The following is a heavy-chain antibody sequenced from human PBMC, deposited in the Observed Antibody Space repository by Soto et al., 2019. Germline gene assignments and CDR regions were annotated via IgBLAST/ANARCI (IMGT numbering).Heavy chain of an antibody. D-gene: IGHD1-26*01. CDR2: ISSSSSTI. V-gene: IGHV3-48*02. Sequence: GGSLRLSCAASGFTFSSYSMNWVRQAPGKGLEWVSYISSSSSTIYYADSVKGRFTISRDNAKNSLYLQMNSLRDEDTAVYYCARDWRGRVGATTLLGPLVDAFDIWGQGTMVTVSS. CDR1: GFTFSSYS. J-gene: IGHJ3*02. CDR3: ARDWRGRVGATTLLGPLVDAFDI.